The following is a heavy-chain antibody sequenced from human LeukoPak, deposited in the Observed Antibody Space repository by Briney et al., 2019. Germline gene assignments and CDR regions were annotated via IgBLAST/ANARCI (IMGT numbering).Heavy chain of an antibody. CDR1: GFTFSSYA. CDR3: ARDARYYDSSGYPGDY. J-gene: IGHJ4*02. D-gene: IGHD3-22*01. V-gene: IGHV3-23*01. CDR2: ISDSAGST. Sequence: GGSLRLSCAASGFTFSSYAMSWVRQAPGKGLEWVSGISDSAGSTSYADSVKGRFTISRDNAKNTLYLQMNSLRAEDTAVYYCARDARYYDSSGYPGDYWGQGTLVTVSS.